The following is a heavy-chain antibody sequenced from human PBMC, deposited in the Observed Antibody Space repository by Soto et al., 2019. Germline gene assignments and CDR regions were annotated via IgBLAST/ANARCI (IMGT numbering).Heavy chain of an antibody. J-gene: IGHJ4*02. D-gene: IGHD5-12*01. CDR2: IIPIFGTA. Sequence: QVQLVQSGAEVKKPGSSVKVSCKASEGTFSSYAISWVRQAPGQGLEWMGGIIPIFGTANYAQKFQGRVTITADESTSTAYMELSSLRSEDTAVYYCARGRYFLRGYCGYDRFDYWGQGTLVTVSS. CDR3: ARGRYFLRGYCGYDRFDY. CDR1: EGTFSSYA. V-gene: IGHV1-69*01.